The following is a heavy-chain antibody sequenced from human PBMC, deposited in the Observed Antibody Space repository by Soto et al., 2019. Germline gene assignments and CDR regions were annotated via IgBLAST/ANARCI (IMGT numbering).Heavy chain of an antibody. D-gene: IGHD6-19*01. CDR3: ARADNSGWANGHYGMDV. J-gene: IGHJ6*02. Sequence: QVQLVQSGAVVKKPGASVKVSCKASGFTFTTYDIDWVRQATGQGLEWMGWMNPNSGNTGYAQKFQGRITMTRNTSISTVYMELSSLRAEDTAVYYCARADNSGWANGHYGMDVWGQGTTVTVSS. V-gene: IGHV1-8*01. CDR2: MNPNSGNT. CDR1: GFTFTTYD.